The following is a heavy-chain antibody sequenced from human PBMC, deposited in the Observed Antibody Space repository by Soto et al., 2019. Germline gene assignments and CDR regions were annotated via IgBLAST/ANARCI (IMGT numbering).Heavy chain of an antibody. CDR3: AKDQSGDFWSGTQFDY. CDR1: GFPFSSYA. V-gene: IGHV3-23*01. Sequence: GGSLRLSCAASGFPFSSYAMSWVRQAPEKRLEWVSAISGSGSSTYYAESVKGRFTISRDNSKNTLYLQMNSLRAEDTAVYYCAKDQSGDFWSGTQFDYWGQGTLVTVSS. D-gene: IGHD3-3*01. J-gene: IGHJ4*02. CDR2: ISGSGSST.